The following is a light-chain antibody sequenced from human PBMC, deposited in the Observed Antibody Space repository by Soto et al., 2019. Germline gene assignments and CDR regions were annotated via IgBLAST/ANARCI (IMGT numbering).Light chain of an antibody. V-gene: IGKV1-5*03. CDR1: QSISTW. CDR3: QQYNSHSSYT. CDR2: TAS. J-gene: IGKJ2*01. Sequence: DIQMTQSPSTLSESVGDRVTITCRASQSISTWLAWYQQKPGKAPKLLIYTASRLESGVSSRFSGSGSGTEFTLTISSLQPDDFATYYCQQYNSHSSYTFGQGTKLEIK.